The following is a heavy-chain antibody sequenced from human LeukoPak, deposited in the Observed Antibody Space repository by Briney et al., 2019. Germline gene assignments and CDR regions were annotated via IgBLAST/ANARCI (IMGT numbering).Heavy chain of an antibody. V-gene: IGHV3-33*01. D-gene: IGHD6-13*01. CDR2: IWYDGSNK. Sequence: PGGSLRLSCAASGFTFSSYGMPWVRQAPGKGLEWVAVIWYDGSNKYYADSVKGRFTISRDNSKNTLYLQMNSLRAEDTAVYYCARDSSSWYYFDYWGQGTLVTVSS. CDR1: GFTFSSYG. J-gene: IGHJ4*02. CDR3: ARDSSSWYYFDY.